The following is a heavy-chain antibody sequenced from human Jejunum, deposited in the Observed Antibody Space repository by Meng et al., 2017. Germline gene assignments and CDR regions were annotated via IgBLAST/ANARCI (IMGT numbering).Heavy chain of an antibody. Sequence: QVPLQGPGPGLGRPPETLSLTCPVSGVPVTSGHYYWSWVRQPPGQGLEWIGHVFYTGSTNYSPSFKSRVTISVHTSMNQFSLKLNSVTAADTAVYYCARGGWDFEYWGQGILVTSPQ. D-gene: IGHD3-16*01. CDR1: GVPVTSGHYY. J-gene: IGHJ4*02. V-gene: IGHV4-61*01. CDR3: ARGGWDFEY. CDR2: VFYTGST.